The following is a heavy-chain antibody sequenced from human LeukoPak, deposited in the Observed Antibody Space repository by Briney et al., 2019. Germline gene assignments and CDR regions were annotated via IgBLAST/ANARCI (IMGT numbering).Heavy chain of an antibody. V-gene: IGHV3-30*18. D-gene: IGHD4-17*01. CDR3: ANEYGVYYFDY. CDR1: GFTFSTYW. CDR2: ISYDGSNK. Sequence: GGSLRLSCAASGFTFSTYWMSWVRQAPGKGLEWVAVISYDGSNKYYADSVKGRFTISRDNSKNTLYLQMNSLRAEDTAVYYCANEYGVYYFDYWGQGTLVTVSS. J-gene: IGHJ4*02.